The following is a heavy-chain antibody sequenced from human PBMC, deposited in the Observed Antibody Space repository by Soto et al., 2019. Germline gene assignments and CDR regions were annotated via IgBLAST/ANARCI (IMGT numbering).Heavy chain of an antibody. CDR2: ISGVGGST. J-gene: IGHJ6*02. CDR3: AKDYGYYDFWSGYSNYYYGMDV. D-gene: IGHD3-3*01. Sequence: PRWSLRLSCSASVFPCSTYAMSWVRQAPGKGLEWVSAISGVGGSTYYADSVRGRFTISRDNSKNTLYLQMNSLRAEDTAVYYCAKDYGYYDFWSGYSNYYYGMDVWGQGTTVTVSS. V-gene: IGHV3-23*01. CDR1: VFPCSTYA.